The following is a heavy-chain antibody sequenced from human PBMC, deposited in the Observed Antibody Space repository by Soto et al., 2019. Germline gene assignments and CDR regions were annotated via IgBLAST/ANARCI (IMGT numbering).Heavy chain of an antibody. D-gene: IGHD5-12*01. CDR1: GFTFSSYG. CDR3: ANDLEGGWIPDYFDH. V-gene: IGHV3-30*18. CDR2: ISYDGTST. J-gene: IGHJ4*02. Sequence: QVQLVESGGGVVQPGRSLRLSCAASGFTFSSYGMHWVRQAPGKGLEWVAVISYDGTSTDFADSVKGPFTISRDNSKNTLYLEMNSLRAEDPAVYYCANDLEGGWIPDYFDHWGQGTLVTVSS.